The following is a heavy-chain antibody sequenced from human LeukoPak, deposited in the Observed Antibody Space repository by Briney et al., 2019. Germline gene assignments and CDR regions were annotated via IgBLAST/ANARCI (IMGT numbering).Heavy chain of an antibody. D-gene: IGHD2-15*01. J-gene: IGHJ4*02. CDR2: IIPILGIA. CDR3: ARASGYCSGGSCYGLFDY. Sequence: GASVKVSCKASGGTFSSYTISWVRQALGQGLEWMGRIIPILGIANYAQKFQGRVTITADKSTSTAYMELSSLRSEDTAVYYCARASGYCSGGSCYGLFDYWGQGTLVTVSS. V-gene: IGHV1-69*02. CDR1: GGTFSSYT.